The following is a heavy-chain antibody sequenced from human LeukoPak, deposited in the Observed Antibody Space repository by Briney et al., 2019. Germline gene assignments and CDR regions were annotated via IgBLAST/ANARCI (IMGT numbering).Heavy chain of an antibody. V-gene: IGHV3-7*01. CDR1: GFTFSTYW. Sequence: PGGSLRLSCAASGFTFSTYWMTWVRQAPGKGLEWVANIYQDGSEKNYVDSVKGRFTISRDNAKNSLYLQMNSLRAEDTALYYCARAQKYSYDAFDIWGQGTMVTVSS. J-gene: IGHJ3*02. CDR2: IYQDGSEK. D-gene: IGHD4-11*01. CDR3: ARAQKYSYDAFDI.